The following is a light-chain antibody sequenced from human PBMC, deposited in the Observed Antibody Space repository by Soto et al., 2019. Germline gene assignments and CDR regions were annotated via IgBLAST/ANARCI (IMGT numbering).Light chain of an antibody. J-gene: IGLJ1*01. Sequence: QSALTQPASVSGSPGQSIIISCTGTSDDVGGYDFVSWYQQRPGSVPQLIIYDVRYRPSGASPRFSGSKSGHTAYLTISGLQSDDEADYFCSSYTSTYSLVFGSWSQVTVL. CDR1: SDDVGGYDF. CDR2: DVR. V-gene: IGLV2-14*03. CDR3: SSYTSTYSLV.